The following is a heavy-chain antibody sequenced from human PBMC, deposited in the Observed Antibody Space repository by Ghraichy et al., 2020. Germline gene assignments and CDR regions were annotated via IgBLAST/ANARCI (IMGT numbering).Heavy chain of an antibody. V-gene: IGHV4-39*01. D-gene: IGHD2-15*01. CDR3: ARHSPRGNICYSRFCWFAP. CDR1: GGSISSSTYY. CDR2: IFYSGST. Sequence: ETLSLTCTVSGGSISSSTYYWAWIRQPPGKGLEWLGNIFYSGSTYYNPSLESRVTISVDTSKNQFSLKLSSVTASDTAVYYCARHSPRGNICYSRFCWFAPWGQGALVTVSS. J-gene: IGHJ5*02.